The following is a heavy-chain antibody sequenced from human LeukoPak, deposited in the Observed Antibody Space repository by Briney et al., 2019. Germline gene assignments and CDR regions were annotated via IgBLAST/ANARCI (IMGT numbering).Heavy chain of an antibody. Sequence: PSETLSLTCAVYGGSFSGYYWSWIRQPPGKGLEWIGEINHSGSTNYNPSLKSRVTISVDTSKNQFSLKLSSVTAADTAVYYCARVRGDYYGSDNWFDPWGQGTLVTVSS. CDR3: ARVRGDYYGSDNWFDP. J-gene: IGHJ5*02. CDR1: GGSFSGYY. CDR2: INHSGST. D-gene: IGHD3-10*01. V-gene: IGHV4-34*01.